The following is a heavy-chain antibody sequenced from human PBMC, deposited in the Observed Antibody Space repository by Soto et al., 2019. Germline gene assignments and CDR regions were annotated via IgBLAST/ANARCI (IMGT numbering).Heavy chain of an antibody. Sequence: PSETLSLTCAVDGGSFSGYYWSWIRQPPGKGLEWIGEINHSGSTNYNPSLKSRVTISVDTSKNQFSLKLSSVTAADTAVYYCARVGITMVRGVISGGMDVWGQGTTVTVSS. V-gene: IGHV4-34*01. CDR2: INHSGST. D-gene: IGHD3-10*01. J-gene: IGHJ6*02. CDR3: ARVGITMVRGVISGGMDV. CDR1: GGSFSGYY.